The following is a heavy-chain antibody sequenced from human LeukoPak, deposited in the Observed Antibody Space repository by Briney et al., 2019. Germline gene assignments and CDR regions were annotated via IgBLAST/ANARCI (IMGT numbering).Heavy chain of an antibody. Sequence: GGSLRLSCAVSGFTLSSYAMSWVRQAPGKGLEWVSGISGSGANIYYADSVKGRFTISRDNFKNTLYLQMNSLGAEDTAVYYCAKDSPYGGSFYYIDYWGQGTLVTVSS. CDR1: GFTLSSYA. V-gene: IGHV3-23*01. J-gene: IGHJ4*02. D-gene: IGHD2/OR15-2a*01. CDR3: AKDSPYGGSFYYIDY. CDR2: ISGSGANI.